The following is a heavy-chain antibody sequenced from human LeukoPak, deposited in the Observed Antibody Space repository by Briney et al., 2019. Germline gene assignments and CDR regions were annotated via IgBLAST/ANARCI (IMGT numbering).Heavy chain of an antibody. Sequence: GGSLRLSCAASGFTFSSYGMHWVRQAPGKGLEWVAVISYDGSNKYYADSVKGRFTISRDNAKNSLYLQMNSLRAEDTALYYCARDLSDSSGYYYATDAFDIWGQGTMVTVSS. CDR2: ISYDGSNK. CDR3: ARDLSDSSGYYYATDAFDI. J-gene: IGHJ3*02. D-gene: IGHD3-22*01. CDR1: GFTFSSYG. V-gene: IGHV3-30*03.